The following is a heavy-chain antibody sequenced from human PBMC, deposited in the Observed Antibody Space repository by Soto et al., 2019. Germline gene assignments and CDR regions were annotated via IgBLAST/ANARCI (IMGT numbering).Heavy chain of an antibody. V-gene: IGHV3-43*01. D-gene: IGHD6-19*01. J-gene: IGHJ6*02. CDR3: AKDMEPKAVAGTYYGMDV. Sequence: GSLRLSCAASGFTFDDYTMHWVRQAPGKGLEWVSLISRDGGSTYYADSVKGRFTISRDNSKNSLYLQMNSLRTEDTALYYCAKDMEPKAVAGTYYGMDVWGQGTTVTVSS. CDR2: ISRDGGST. CDR1: GFTFDDYT.